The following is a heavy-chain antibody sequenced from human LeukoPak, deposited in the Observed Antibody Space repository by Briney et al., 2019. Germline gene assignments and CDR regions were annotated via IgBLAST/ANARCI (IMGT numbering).Heavy chain of an antibody. CDR1: GGSISSYY. CDR3: ARVTGYMIEDYFDY. J-gene: IGHJ4*02. CDR2: IYYSGST. D-gene: IGHD3-22*01. Sequence: SETLSLTCTVSGGSISSYYWSWIRQPPGKGLEWIGYIYYSGSTNYKPSLKSRVTISVETSKNQFSLKLRSVTAADTAVYYCARVTGYMIEDYFDYWGQGTLVIVSS. V-gene: IGHV4-59*01.